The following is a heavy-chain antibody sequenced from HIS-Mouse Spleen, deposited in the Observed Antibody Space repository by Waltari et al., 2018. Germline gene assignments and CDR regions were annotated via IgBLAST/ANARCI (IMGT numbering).Heavy chain of an antibody. D-gene: IGHD1-26*01. V-gene: IGHV1-2*02. CDR2: INPNSGGT. Sequence: QVQLVQSGAEVKKPGASVKVSCKASGYTFTGYYLHWVRRAPGQGLEWMGWINPNSGGTNYAQKFQGRVTMTRDTSISTAYMELSRLRSDDTAVYYCARESSGTGTAFDIWGQGTMVTVSS. J-gene: IGHJ3*02. CDR1: GYTFTGYY. CDR3: ARESSGTGTAFDI.